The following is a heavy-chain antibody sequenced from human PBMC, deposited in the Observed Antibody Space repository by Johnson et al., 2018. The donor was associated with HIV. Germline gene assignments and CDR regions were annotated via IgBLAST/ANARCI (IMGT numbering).Heavy chain of an antibody. D-gene: IGHD2/OR15-2a*01. V-gene: IGHV3-66*01. CDR1: GFTVSSNY. Sequence: VQLVESGGGLVQPGGSLRLSCAASGFTVSSNYMSWVRQAPGKGLEWVSIIYSGGSTYYADSVQGRFTISSDNSNNSLYLQMNSLRAEDTALYYCARVPSFLGRGLDAFDIWGQGTMVTVSS. CDR3: ARVPSFLGRGLDAFDI. CDR2: IYSGGST. J-gene: IGHJ3*02.